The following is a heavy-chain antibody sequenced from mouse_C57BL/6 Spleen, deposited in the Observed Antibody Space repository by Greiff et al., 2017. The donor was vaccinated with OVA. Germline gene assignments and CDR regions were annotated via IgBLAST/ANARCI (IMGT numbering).Heavy chain of an antibody. J-gene: IGHJ1*03. CDR3: ARSYYSNYWYFDV. D-gene: IGHD2-5*01. CDR1: GYTFTSYW. CDR2: IHPNSGST. Sequence: VLLQQPGAELVKPGASVKLSCKASGYTFTSYWMHWVKQRPGQGLEWIGMIHPNSGSTNYNEKFKSKATLTVDKSSSTAYMQLSSLTSEDSAVYYGARSYYSNYWYFDVWGTGTTVTVSS. V-gene: IGHV1-64*01.